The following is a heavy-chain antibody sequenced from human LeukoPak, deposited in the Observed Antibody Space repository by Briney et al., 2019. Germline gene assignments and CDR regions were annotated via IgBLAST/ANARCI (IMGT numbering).Heavy chain of an antibody. J-gene: IGHJ4*02. V-gene: IGHV3-30-3*01. D-gene: IGHD6-13*01. CDR2: ISYDGSNK. Sequence: GGSLRLSCAASGFTYSSYAMHWVRQAPGKGLEWVAVISYDGSNKYYADSVKGRFTISRDNSKNTLYLQMNSLRAEDTAVYYCAREDSSTFDYWGQGTLVTVSS. CDR3: AREDSSTFDY. CDR1: GFTYSSYA.